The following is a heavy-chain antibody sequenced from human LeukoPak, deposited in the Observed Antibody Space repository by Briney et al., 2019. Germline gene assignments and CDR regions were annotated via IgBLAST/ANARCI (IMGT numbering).Heavy chain of an antibody. CDR1: GGSISSSNW. V-gene: IGHV4-4*02. D-gene: IGHD3-9*01. J-gene: IGHJ3*02. CDR2: IYHSGST. CDR3: AKTTLLYFASSPDAFDI. Sequence: AETLSLTCAVSGGSISSSNWWRWGRQPPGKGLEWIVEIYHSGSTNYNPSLKGRVTIAVDKPKNPFSLKISSVTAADTAVNYGAKTTLLYFASSPDAFDIWGQGTMVPVSS.